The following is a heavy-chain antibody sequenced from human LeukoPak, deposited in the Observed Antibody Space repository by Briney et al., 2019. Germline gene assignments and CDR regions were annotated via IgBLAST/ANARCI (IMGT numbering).Heavy chain of an antibody. CDR1: GFTSNSNS. J-gene: IGHJ6*02. V-gene: IGHV3-21*01. Sequence: GGPLRLSCAASGFTSNSNSMHWVRQAPGKGLEWVSSISGSSTYIYYADSVKGRFTISRDNAKKSVYLQMNSLRAEDTAVYYCARDGLPYYYAMDVWGQGTTVTVSS. CDR2: ISGSSTYI. CDR3: ARDGLPYYYAMDV. D-gene: IGHD5-12*01.